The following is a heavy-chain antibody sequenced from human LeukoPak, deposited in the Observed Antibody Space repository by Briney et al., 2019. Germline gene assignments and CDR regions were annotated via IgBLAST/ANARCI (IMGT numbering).Heavy chain of an antibody. V-gene: IGHV3-53*01. CDR1: GFTVSSNY. CDR2: IYSSGST. D-gene: IGHD5-24*01. Sequence: PGGSLRLSCAASGFTVSSNYMSWVRQAPGKGLEWVSLIYSSGSTYYADSVKGRFTISRDNSKNTLYLQMNSLTAEDTAVCYCARTFVSGDGYKVGYFDYWGQGTQVTVSS. CDR3: ARTFVSGDGYKVGYFDY. J-gene: IGHJ4*02.